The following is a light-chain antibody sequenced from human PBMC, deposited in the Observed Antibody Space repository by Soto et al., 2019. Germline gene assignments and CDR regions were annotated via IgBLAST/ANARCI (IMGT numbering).Light chain of an antibody. CDR3: QQANKFPRN. J-gene: IGKJ1*01. V-gene: IGKV1-12*01. CDR1: QDIRGW. CDR2: GAS. Sequence: DIQMTQSPPSLSASVGDRVTIICRASQDIRGWLAWYQKKPGKGPKLLIHGASNLQTGVPSRFSGSGSGTEFTLTIDNLQAEDFATYFCQQANKFPRNFGHGTTVELK.